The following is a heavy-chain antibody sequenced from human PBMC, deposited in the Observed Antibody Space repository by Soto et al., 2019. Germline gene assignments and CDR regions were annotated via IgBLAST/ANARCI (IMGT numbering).Heavy chain of an antibody. D-gene: IGHD3-10*01. V-gene: IGHV3-33*01. CDR2: IWYDGSNK. CDR1: GFTFSSYG. J-gene: IGHJ6*02. CDR3: ARGSYYYGSGSFGMDV. Sequence: GGSLRLSCAASGFTFSSYGMHWVRQAPGKGLEWVAVIWYDGSNKYYADSVKGRFTISRDNSKNTLYLQMNSLRAEDTAVYYCARGSYYYGSGSFGMDVWGQGTTVTVSS.